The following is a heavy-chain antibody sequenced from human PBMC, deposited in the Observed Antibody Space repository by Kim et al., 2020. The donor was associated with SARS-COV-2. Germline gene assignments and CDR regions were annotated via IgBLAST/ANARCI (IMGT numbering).Heavy chain of an antibody. V-gene: IGHV4-39*07. CDR3: ARVRGYSYGPFDY. D-gene: IGHD5-18*01. J-gene: IGHJ4*02. Sequence: YHPALKRRVTISVDTSKTQFSLKLSAVTAADTAVYYCARVRGYSYGPFDYWGQGTLVTVSS.